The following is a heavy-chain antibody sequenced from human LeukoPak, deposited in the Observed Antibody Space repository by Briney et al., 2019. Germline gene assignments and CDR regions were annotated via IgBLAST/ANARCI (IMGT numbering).Heavy chain of an antibody. CDR1: GGSFSGYY. CDR2: INHSGST. Sequence: SETLSLTCAVYGGSFSGYYWSWIRQPPGKGLEWIGEINHSGSTNYNPSLKSRVTISVDTSKNQFSLKLSSVTAADTAVYYCARRYDFWSGYPPPLDYWGQGTLVTVSS. J-gene: IGHJ4*02. V-gene: IGHV4-34*01. D-gene: IGHD3-3*01. CDR3: ARRYDFWSGYPPPLDY.